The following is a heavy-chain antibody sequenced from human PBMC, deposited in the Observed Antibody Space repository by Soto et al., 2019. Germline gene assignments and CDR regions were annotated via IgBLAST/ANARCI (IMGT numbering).Heavy chain of an antibody. CDR2: IYYRGST. J-gene: IGHJ5*02. Sequence: PSETLSLTCTVSGDSISSGAYYWSWIRQHPGKGLEWIGYIYYRGSTYYNPSLKSRVTISVDTSKNQFSLKLSSVTAADTAVYYCATTGSGVAWRWFDPWGQGTQVTVS. V-gene: IGHV4-31*03. CDR1: GDSISSGAYY. CDR3: ATTGSGVAWRWFDP. D-gene: IGHD2-15*01.